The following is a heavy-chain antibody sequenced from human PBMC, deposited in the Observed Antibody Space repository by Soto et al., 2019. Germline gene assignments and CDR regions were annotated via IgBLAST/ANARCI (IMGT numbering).Heavy chain of an antibody. CDR3: ARVPYYYDSSGPTGAFDI. Sequence: PSETLSLTCAVYGGSFSGYYWSWIRQPPGKGLEWIGEINHSGSTNYNPSLKSRVTISVDTSKNQFSLKLSSVTAADTAVYYCARVPYYYDSSGPTGAFDIWGQGTMVTVS. CDR1: GGSFSGYY. D-gene: IGHD3-22*01. V-gene: IGHV4-34*01. J-gene: IGHJ3*02. CDR2: INHSGST.